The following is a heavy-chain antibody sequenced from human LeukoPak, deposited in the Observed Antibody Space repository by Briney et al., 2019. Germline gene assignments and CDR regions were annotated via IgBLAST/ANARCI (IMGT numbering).Heavy chain of an antibody. CDR1: GYTFTSYY. CDR2: IYPSGGST. V-gene: IGHV1-46*01. CDR3: ARGSYYYDSSGYYYANWFDP. D-gene: IGHD3-22*01. J-gene: IGHJ5*02. Sequence: ASVKVSCKASGYTFTSYYMHWVRQAPGQGLEWMGIIYPSGGSTSYAQKFQGRVTMTRDMSTSTVYMELSSLRSEDTAVYYCARGSYYYDSSGYYYANWFDPWGQGTLVTVSS.